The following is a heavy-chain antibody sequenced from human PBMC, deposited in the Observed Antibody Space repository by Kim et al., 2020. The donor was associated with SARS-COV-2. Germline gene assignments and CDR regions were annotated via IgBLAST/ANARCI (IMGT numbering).Heavy chain of an antibody. CDR1: GYTFTSYA. Sequence: ASVKVSCKASGYTFTSYAMHWVRQAPGQRFEWMGWINAGNGNTKYSQKFQGRVTITRDTSASTAYMELSSLRSEDTAVYYCARPRLHGSGSKNWFDPWGQGTQVTVSS. D-gene: IGHD3-10*01. CDR3: ARPRLHGSGSKNWFDP. V-gene: IGHV1-3*01. J-gene: IGHJ5*02. CDR2: INAGNGNT.